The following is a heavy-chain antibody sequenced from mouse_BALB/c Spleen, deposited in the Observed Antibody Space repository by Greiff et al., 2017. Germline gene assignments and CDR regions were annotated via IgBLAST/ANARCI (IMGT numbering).Heavy chain of an antibody. CDR3: ARDWILYAMDY. CDR2: IYPGDGDT. Sequence: QVQLQQSGPELVKPGASVKISCKASGYAFSSSWMNWVKQRPGQGLEWIGRIYPGDGDTNYNGKFKGKATLTADKSSSTAYMQLSSLTSVDSAVYFCARDWILYAMDYWGQGTSVTVSS. CDR1: GYAFSSSW. J-gene: IGHJ4*01. V-gene: IGHV1-82*01.